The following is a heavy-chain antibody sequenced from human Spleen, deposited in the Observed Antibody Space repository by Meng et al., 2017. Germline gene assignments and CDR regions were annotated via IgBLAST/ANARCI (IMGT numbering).Heavy chain of an antibody. CDR3: LRGSGGSV. CDR1: GDSISNSNW. Sequence: QLQESVSGPVKPSRTLPHTCAVPGDSISNSNWWAWVRQPPGKWLEWIGEIPQRGSSAYNPSLKSRVSMSINKSRNQFSLTLTSVTAADTAVYYCLRGSGGSVWGQGTLVTFSS. CDR2: IPQRGSS. D-gene: IGHD3-10*01. V-gene: IGHV4-4*02. J-gene: IGHJ1*01.